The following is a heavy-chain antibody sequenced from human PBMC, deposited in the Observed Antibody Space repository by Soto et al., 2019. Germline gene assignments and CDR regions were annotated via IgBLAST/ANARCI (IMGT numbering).Heavy chain of an antibody. CDR2: ISGSGGST. J-gene: IGHJ4*02. D-gene: IGHD1-26*01. Sequence: SLRLSCAASGFTFSSYAMSWVRQAPGKGLEWVSAISGSGGSTYYADSVKGRFTISRDNSKNTLYLQMNSLRAEDTAVYYCAKDPEYSGSYSDYWGQGTLVTVSS. V-gene: IGHV3-23*01. CDR1: GFTFSSYA. CDR3: AKDPEYSGSYSDY.